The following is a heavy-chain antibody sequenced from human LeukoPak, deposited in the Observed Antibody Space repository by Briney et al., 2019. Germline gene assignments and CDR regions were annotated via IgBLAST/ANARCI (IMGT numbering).Heavy chain of an antibody. V-gene: IGHV1-2*06. Sequence: ASVKVSCKASGYTFSGYQVHWLRQAPGQGLEWMGRMNPSSGVTNYAQKFQGRVTMTRDTSINTAYLDLSALRSDDTAVYYCASRAASVTLGYWGQGTLVTVSS. J-gene: IGHJ4*02. CDR1: GYTFSGYQ. CDR3: ASRAASVTLGY. D-gene: IGHD2-15*01. CDR2: MNPSSGVT.